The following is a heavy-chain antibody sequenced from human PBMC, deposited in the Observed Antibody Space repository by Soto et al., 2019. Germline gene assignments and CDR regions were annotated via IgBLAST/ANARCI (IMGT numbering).Heavy chain of an antibody. Sequence: GESLKISCAASGFTFTRYSMNWVRQAPGKGLEWVSSISSTTNYIYYGDSMKGRFTISRDNAKNSLYLEMNSLRAEDTAVYYCARGSEDLTSNFDYWGQGTLVTVSS. CDR1: GFTFTRYS. CDR3: ARGSEDLTSNFDY. CDR2: ISSTTNYI. V-gene: IGHV3-21*06. J-gene: IGHJ4*02.